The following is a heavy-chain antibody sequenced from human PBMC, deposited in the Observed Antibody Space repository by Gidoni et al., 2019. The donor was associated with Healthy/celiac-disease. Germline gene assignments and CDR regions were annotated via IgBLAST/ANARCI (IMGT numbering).Heavy chain of an antibody. CDR2: IWYDGSNK. CDR1: GFTFRTYG. J-gene: IGHJ6*02. Sequence: QVQLVESGGGVVQPGRSLRLSCAASGFTFRTYGMHWVRQAPGKGLEWVAVIWYDGSNKYYADSVKGRFTISRDNSKNTLYLQMNSLRAEDTAVYYCARDGLGWFGEYPTRDGMDVWGQGTTVTVSS. D-gene: IGHD3-10*01. V-gene: IGHV3-33*01. CDR3: ARDGLGWFGEYPTRDGMDV.